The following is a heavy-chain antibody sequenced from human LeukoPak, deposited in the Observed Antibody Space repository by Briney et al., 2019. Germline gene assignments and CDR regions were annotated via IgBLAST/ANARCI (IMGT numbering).Heavy chain of an antibody. CDR3: ARELAAMVHFDY. D-gene: IGHD5-18*01. CDR1: GYSISSGYY. Sequence: PSETLSLTCTVSGYSISSGYYWGWIRQPPGKGLAWIGSIYHSGSTYYNPSLKSRVTISVDTSKNQFSLKLSSVTAADTAVYYCARELAAMVHFDYWGQGTLVTVSS. V-gene: IGHV4-38-2*02. CDR2: IYHSGST. J-gene: IGHJ4*02.